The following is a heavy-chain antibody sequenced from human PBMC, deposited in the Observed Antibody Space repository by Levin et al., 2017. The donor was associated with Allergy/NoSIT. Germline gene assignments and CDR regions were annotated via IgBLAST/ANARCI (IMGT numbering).Heavy chain of an antibody. CDR2: INSDGSST. CDR3: ARDLPHGDYVDY. V-gene: IGHV3-74*01. D-gene: IGHD4-17*01. Sequence: GESLKISCAASGFTFSSYWMHWVRQAPGKGLVWVSRINSDGSSTSYADSVKGRFTISRDNAKNTLYLQMNSLRAEDTAVYYCARDLPHGDYVDYWGQGTLVTVSS. CDR1: GFTFSSYW. J-gene: IGHJ4*02.